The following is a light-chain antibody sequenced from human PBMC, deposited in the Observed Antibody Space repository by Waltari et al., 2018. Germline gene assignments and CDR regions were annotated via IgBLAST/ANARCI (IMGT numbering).Light chain of an antibody. J-gene: IGKJ1*01. Sequence: DIQMTQSPSALSASVGASVTITCRASQAIRDSLDWYQQKPGKAPKFLLYGASRLDIGVPFRFSGSGSGTDFTLTITSLQPEDFATYYCQHYYNIPRTFGQGTKVEVK. CDR2: GAS. CDR3: QHYYNIPRT. CDR1: QAIRDS. V-gene: IGKV1-NL1*01.